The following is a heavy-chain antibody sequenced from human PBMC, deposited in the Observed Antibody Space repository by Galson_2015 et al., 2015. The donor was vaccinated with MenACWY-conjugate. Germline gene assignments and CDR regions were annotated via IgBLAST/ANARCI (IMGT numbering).Heavy chain of an antibody. J-gene: IGHJ4*02. CDR1: GLIFNTYW. D-gene: IGHD1-26*01. Sequence: SLRLSCAASGLIFNTYWMHWVRQAPGKGLVWVSRINPGGSSTTYADSVKDRFTISRDNAKNTLYLQMNSLRPEDTAAFYCAKSRGASFYFDSWGQGTLVTVSS. V-gene: IGHV3-74*01. CDR3: AKSRGASFYFDS. CDR2: INPGGSST.